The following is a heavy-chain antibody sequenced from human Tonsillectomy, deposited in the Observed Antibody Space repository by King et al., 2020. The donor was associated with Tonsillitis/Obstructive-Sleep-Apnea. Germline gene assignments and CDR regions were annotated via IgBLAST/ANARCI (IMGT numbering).Heavy chain of an antibody. Sequence: QLVQSGGGLIQPGRSLRLSCAVSGFNFDDYAMHWVRQTPGKGLEWVSGISWNSDSIGYGDSVKGRFTISRDNAKKSLYLQMNSLRVEDTALYYCAKDVFFWIRGVWNRCEPWGQGTLVTVSS. J-gene: IGHJ5*02. CDR2: ISWNSDSI. CDR3: AKDVFFWIRGVWNRCEP. CDR1: GFNFDDYA. V-gene: IGHV3-9*01. D-gene: IGHD1-1*01.